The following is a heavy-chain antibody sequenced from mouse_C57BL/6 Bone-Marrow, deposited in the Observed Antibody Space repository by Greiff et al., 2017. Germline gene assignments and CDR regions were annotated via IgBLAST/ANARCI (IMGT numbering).Heavy chain of an antibody. J-gene: IGHJ4*01. CDR3: ASSNYDAMDY. D-gene: IGHD2-5*01. CDR1: GYTFTDYY. CDR2: INPNNGGT. Sequence: VQLQQSGPELVKPGASVKISCKASGYTFTDYYMNWVKQSHGKSLEWIGDINPNNGGTSYNQKFKGKATLTVDKSSSTAYMELRSLTSEDSAVDYCASSNYDAMDYWGQGTSVTVSS. V-gene: IGHV1-26*01.